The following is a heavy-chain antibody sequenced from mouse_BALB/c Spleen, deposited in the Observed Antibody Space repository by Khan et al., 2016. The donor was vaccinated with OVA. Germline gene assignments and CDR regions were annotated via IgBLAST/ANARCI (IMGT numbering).Heavy chain of an antibody. CDR1: GYSITRGYS. V-gene: IGHV3-1*02. D-gene: IGHD2-1*01. Sequence: EVQLQESGPDLVKPSQSLSLTCTVTGYSITRGYSWYWIRQFPGNKLERKGDIYYRGSLNYNPSLKSRNSITRDTSKNQFFLQLNSVTTSDTSTYYCARDGNYIDYWCQGTSVTVSS. CDR3: ARDGNYIDY. J-gene: IGHJ4*01. CDR2: IYYRGSL.